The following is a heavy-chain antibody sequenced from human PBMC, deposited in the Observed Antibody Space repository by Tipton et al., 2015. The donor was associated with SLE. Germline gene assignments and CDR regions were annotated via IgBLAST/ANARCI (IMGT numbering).Heavy chain of an antibody. Sequence: TLSLTCTVSGGSISGYYWSWIRQPAGKGLEWIGRIYTSGSTNYNPSLKSRVTMSVDTSKNQFSLKLSSVTAADTAVYYCARGVVAAPSVFDYWGQGTLLTVSS. CDR2: IYTSGST. CDR1: GGSISGYY. J-gene: IGHJ4*02. V-gene: IGHV4-4*07. CDR3: ARGVVAAPSVFDY. D-gene: IGHD5-12*01.